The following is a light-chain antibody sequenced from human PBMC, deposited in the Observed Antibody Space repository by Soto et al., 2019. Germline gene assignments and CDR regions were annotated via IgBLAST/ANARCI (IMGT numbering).Light chain of an antibody. Sequence: QSVLTQPPSASGSPGQSVTISCTGTSSDVGGYNYVSWYQQHPGKAPKLMISEVNKRPSGVPDRFSGSKSGNTASLTVSGLQAEDEADYYCSSYARSLHYVFGTGTKVTVL. CDR2: EVN. CDR3: SSYARSLHYV. J-gene: IGLJ1*01. V-gene: IGLV2-8*01. CDR1: SSDVGGYNY.